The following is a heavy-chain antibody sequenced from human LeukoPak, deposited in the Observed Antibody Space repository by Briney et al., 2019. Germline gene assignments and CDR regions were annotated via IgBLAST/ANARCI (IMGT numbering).Heavy chain of an antibody. D-gene: IGHD3-3*01. V-gene: IGHV3-7*01. J-gene: IGHJ4*02. CDR1: GFTFNGYW. CDR3: TRDFGRSSYYFDF. Sequence: GGSLRLSCAASGFTFNGYWMSWVRQAPGKGLEWVANIKQDGSEKYYVDSVRGRLTISRDNAENSLFLQMNRLRVEDTAVYYCTRDFGRSSYYFDFWGQGTLVTVSS. CDR2: IKQDGSEK.